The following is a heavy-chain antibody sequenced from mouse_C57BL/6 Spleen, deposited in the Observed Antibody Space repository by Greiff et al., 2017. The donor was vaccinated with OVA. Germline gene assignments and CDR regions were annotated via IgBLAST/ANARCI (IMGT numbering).Heavy chain of an antibody. Sequence: EVHLVESGGGLVQPGGSLSLSCAASGFTFTDYYMSWVRQPPGKALEWLGFIRNKANGYTTEYSASVKGRFTISSDNSQSILYLQMNALRAEDSATYYCARSDYGSSCDYWGQGTTLTVSS. CDR1: GFTFTDYY. D-gene: IGHD1-1*01. CDR2: IRNKANGYTT. V-gene: IGHV7-3*01. J-gene: IGHJ2*01. CDR3: ARSDYGSSCDY.